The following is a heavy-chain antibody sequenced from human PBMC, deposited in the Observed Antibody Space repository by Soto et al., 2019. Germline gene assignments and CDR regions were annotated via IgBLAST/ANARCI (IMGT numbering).Heavy chain of an antibody. J-gene: IGHJ4*02. V-gene: IGHV3-30*03. CDR3: AGSLEGASSDLLDY. CDR2: ISHDERIK. CDR1: GFTFSDYV. Sequence: QVQLVESGGGVVQPGRSLRLSCAASGFTFSDYVMHWVRQVPGKGLEWVVIISHDERIKYYADSVKGRFTISRDNSNNMLYLQMDSLQTEDTALYYCAGSLEGASSDLLDYWGQGALVTVSS.